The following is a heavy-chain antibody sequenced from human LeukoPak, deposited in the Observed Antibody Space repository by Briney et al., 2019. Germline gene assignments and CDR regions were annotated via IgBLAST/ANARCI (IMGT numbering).Heavy chain of an antibody. CDR1: GGTFSSYA. V-gene: IGHV1-69*05. J-gene: IGHJ6*03. Sequence: ASVKVSCKASGGTFSSYAISWVRQAPGQGLEWMGGIIPIFGTANYAQKFQGRVTITTDESTSTAYMELSSLRSEDTAVYYCARDNGPGYDFWSGSGYYMDVWGKGTTVTVSS. CDR2: IIPIFGTA. D-gene: IGHD3-3*01. CDR3: ARDNGPGYDFWSGSGYYMDV.